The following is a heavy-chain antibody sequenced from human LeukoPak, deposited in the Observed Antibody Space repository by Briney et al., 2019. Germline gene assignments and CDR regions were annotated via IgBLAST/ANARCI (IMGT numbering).Heavy chain of an antibody. J-gene: IGHJ4*02. CDR2: ISSSSSYI. CDR3: AKKILTMVRGVPDY. CDR1: GFTFSSYS. D-gene: IGHD3-10*01. Sequence: PGGSLRLSCAASGFTFSSYSMNWVRQAPGKGLEWVSSISSSSSYIYYADSVKGRFTISRDNSKNTLYPQMNSLRAEDTAVYYCAKKILTMVRGVPDYWGQGTLVTVSS. V-gene: IGHV3-21*04.